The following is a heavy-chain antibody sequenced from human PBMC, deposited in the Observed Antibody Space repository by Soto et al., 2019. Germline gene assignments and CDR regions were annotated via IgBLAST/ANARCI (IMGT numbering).Heavy chain of an antibody. CDR2: IYHSGST. Sequence: SSETLSLTCAVSSGSISSSNWWSWVRQPPGKGLEWIGEIYHSGSTNYNPSLKSRVTISVDKSKNQFSLKLSSVTAADTAVYYCARVRGNYCSGGSCLGSWFDPWGQGTLVTVSS. CDR3: ARVRGNYCSGGSCLGSWFDP. D-gene: IGHD2-15*01. J-gene: IGHJ5*02. V-gene: IGHV4-4*02. CDR1: SGSISSSNW.